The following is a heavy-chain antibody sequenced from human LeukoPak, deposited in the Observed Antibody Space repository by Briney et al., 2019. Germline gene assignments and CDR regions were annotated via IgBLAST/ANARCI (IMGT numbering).Heavy chain of an antibody. CDR2: TYYRSKWYN. J-gene: IGHJ6*02. D-gene: IGHD6-13*01. V-gene: IGHV6-1*01. Sequence: SQTHSLTCAISGDSVSSNSAAWNRIRQSPSRGLEWLGRTYYRSKWYNDYAVSVKSRITINPDTSKNQFSLQLNSVTPEDTAVYYCAREPSRAAAVSCYYYYGMDVWGQGATVTVSS. CDR3: AREPSRAAAVSCYYYYGMDV. CDR1: GDSVSSNSAA.